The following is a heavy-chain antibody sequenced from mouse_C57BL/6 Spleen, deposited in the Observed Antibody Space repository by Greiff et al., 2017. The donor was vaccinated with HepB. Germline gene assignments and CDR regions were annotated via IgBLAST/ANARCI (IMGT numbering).Heavy chain of an antibody. V-gene: IGHV2-6-1*01. CDR2: IWSDGST. Sequence: LQESGPGLVAPSQSLSITCTVSGFSLTSYGVHWVRQPPGKGLEWLVVIWSDGSTTYNSALKSRLSISKDNSKSQVFLKMNSLQTDDTAMYYCARQGPDYGSSSLYAMDYWGQGTSVTVSS. CDR3: ARQGPDYGSSSLYAMDY. J-gene: IGHJ4*01. D-gene: IGHD1-1*01. CDR1: GFSLTSYG.